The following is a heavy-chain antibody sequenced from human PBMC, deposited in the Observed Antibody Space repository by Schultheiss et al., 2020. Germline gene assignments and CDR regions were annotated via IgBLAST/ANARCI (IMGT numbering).Heavy chain of an antibody. J-gene: IGHJ4*02. CDR1: GYTFTSYW. CDR3: STGYYYDTSGSS. CDR2: IDPYDSHT. Sequence: GESLKISCQGSGYTFTSYWINWVRQMPGAGLEWMGRIDPYDSHTNYRPSFQGHVTISADKSINTVYLQWSSLKASDTAVYYCSTGYYYDTSGSSWGQGTLVTVSS. D-gene: IGHD3-22*01. V-gene: IGHV5-10-1*01.